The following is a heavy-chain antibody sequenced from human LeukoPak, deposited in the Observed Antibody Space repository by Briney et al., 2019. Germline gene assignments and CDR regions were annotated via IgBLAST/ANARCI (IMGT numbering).Heavy chain of an antibody. J-gene: IGHJ4*02. D-gene: IGHD3-22*01. V-gene: IGHV3-7*01. Sequence: PGGSLRLSCAASGFTFSSYWMSWVRQAPGKGLEWVANIKQDGSEKYYVDSVEGRFTISRDNAKNSLSLQVNSLRAEDTAVYYCARSRSGYYEDYWGQGTLVTVSS. CDR1: GFTFSSYW. CDR2: IKQDGSEK. CDR3: ARSRSGYYEDY.